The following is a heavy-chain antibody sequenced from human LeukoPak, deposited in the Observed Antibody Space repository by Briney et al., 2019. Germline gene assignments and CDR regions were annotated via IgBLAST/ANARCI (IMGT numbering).Heavy chain of an antibody. Sequence: PGGSLRLSCAASGFYFNDAWMTWVRQAPGKGLEWVARLKSKRSGGTSDYAAPVKGRFTISRDDSKETLYLQMNSLKTEDTAVYYCTTGAGRGYWGQGTLVTVSS. CDR1: GFYFNDAW. CDR3: TTGAGRGY. J-gene: IGHJ4*02. CDR2: LKSKRSGGTS. V-gene: IGHV3-15*01. D-gene: IGHD3-10*01.